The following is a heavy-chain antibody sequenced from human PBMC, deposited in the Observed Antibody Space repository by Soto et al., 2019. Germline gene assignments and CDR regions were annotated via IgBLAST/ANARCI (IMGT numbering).Heavy chain of an antibody. J-gene: IGHJ1*01. CDR1: GFTFSTYA. CDR3: AKARRVSTPAPCSY. CDR2: ISGSGADT. D-gene: IGHD3-3*02. V-gene: IGHV3-23*01. Sequence: EVQLLESGGGLVQPGESLRLFCAASGFTFSTYAMSWVRQAPGKGLEWVSVISGSGADTYYADSVKGRFTISRDNSKNTLSLQMNSLRAEDTAVYYCAKARRVSTPAPCSYWGQGTQVTVSS.